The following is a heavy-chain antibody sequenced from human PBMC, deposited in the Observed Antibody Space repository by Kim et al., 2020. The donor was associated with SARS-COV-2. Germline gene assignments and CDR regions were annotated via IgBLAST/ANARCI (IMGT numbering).Heavy chain of an antibody. V-gene: IGHV4-4*07. Sequence: SETLSLTCAVSGGSFNTYFWSWIRQPAGKGLEWIGRIYATGSTDYNPSLASRVTMSVDTSKNQFSLKLSSVTAADTAVYFCARENCGGDCYIFDYWGQGTLVTVSS. CDR2: IYATGST. CDR1: GGSFNTYF. CDR3: ARENCGGDCYIFDY. D-gene: IGHD2-21*02. J-gene: IGHJ4*02.